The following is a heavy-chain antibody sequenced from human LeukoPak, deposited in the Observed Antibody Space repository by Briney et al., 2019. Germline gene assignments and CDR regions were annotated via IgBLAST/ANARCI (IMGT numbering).Heavy chain of an antibody. CDR2: IYYSGST. D-gene: IGHD2-2*02. CDR1: GGSISSSSYY. J-gene: IGHJ4*02. CDR3: ARRPGSIYLLR. V-gene: IGHV4-39*01. Sequence: PSETLSLTCTVSGGSISSSSYYWGWIRQPPGKGLEWIGSIYYSGSTYYNPSLKSRVTISVDTSKNQFSLKLSSVTAADTAVYYCARRPGSIYLLRWGQGTLVTVSS.